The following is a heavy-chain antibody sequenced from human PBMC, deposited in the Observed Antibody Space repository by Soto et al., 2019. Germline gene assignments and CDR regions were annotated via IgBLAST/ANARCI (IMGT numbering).Heavy chain of an antibody. D-gene: IGHD2-2*01. V-gene: IGHV3-30*18. CDR3: AKDNCISTSCYRLYNWFDP. CDR1: GFTFSSYG. Sequence: QVQLVESGGGVVQPGRSLRLSCAASGFTFSSYGMHWVRQAPGKGLEWVAVISHDGSNKYYGDSVKGRFTISRDNSKNTLYLQMNSLRAEDTVVYYCAKDNCISTSCYRLYNWFDPWGQGTLVTVSS. CDR2: ISHDGSNK. J-gene: IGHJ5*02.